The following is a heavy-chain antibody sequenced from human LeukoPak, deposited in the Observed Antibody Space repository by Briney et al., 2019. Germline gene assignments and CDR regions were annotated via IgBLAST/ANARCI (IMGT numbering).Heavy chain of an antibody. CDR2: ISWNSGSA. CDR1: GFTFDDYS. J-gene: IGHJ4*02. V-gene: IGHV3-9*01. CDR3: ARGSPAARSSFDY. D-gene: IGHD2-2*01. Sequence: GRSLRLSCAASGFTFDDYSMHWVRQAPGKGLEWVSGISWNSGSAGHADSVKGRFTISRDNAKNSLYLQMNSLRAEDTAVYYCARGSPAARSSFDYWGQGTLVTVSS.